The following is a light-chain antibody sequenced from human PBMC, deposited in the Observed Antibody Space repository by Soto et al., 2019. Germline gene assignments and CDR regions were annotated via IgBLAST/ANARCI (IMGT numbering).Light chain of an antibody. J-gene: IGKJ4*01. CDR1: QGISRY. CDR2: DAS. V-gene: IGKV1-9*01. Sequence: DIQLTQSPSFLSASVGDRVTVTCRASQGISRYLAWYQKKPGKAPDLLSYDASTLQSGVQSRFRGSGSGTEFTLTISGLQPEDFATYYCQQLSLYPLSCGGGTKIEIK. CDR3: QQLSLYPLS.